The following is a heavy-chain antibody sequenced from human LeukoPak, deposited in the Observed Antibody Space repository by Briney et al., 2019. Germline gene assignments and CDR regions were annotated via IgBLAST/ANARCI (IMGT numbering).Heavy chain of an antibody. Sequence: ASVTVSCTASGYTFTSYAMHWVRQAPGQRLEWMGWINAGNGNTKYSQKFQGRVTITRDTSASTAYMELSSLRSGDTAVYYCARVKGSSGYYFAFDIWGQGTMVTVSS. V-gene: IGHV1-3*01. CDR1: GYTFTSYA. CDR2: INAGNGNT. CDR3: ARVKGSSGYYFAFDI. D-gene: IGHD3-22*01. J-gene: IGHJ3*02.